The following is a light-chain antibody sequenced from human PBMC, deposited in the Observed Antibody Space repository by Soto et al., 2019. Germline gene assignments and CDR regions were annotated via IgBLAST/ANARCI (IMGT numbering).Light chain of an antibody. J-gene: IGLJ1*01. CDR2: DVS. CDR3: SSYTTSNTRQIV. Sequence: QSVLTQPASVSGSPGQSITISCTGTSSDVGGYNYVSWYQHHPGKAPKLMIFDVSNRPSGVSNRFSGSKPGNTASLTISGLQPEDEADCYCSSYTTSNTRQIVFGTGTKVTVL. V-gene: IGLV2-14*03. CDR1: SSDVGGYNY.